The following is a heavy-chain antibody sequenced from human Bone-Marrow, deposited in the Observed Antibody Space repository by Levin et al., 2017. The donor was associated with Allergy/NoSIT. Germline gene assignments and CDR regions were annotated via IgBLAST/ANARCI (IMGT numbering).Heavy chain of an antibody. D-gene: IGHD5-18*01. J-gene: IGHJ5*02. Sequence: GGSLRLSCAASGFIFSTYGIHWVRQAPGKGLEWVAMISHDEINEHYADSVKGRFTISRDNSKNTVYLQMDNVRSEDTAFYYCAKGGRAGMVTGSLDTWGQGTLVTVSS. V-gene: IGHV3-30*18. CDR2: ISHDEINE. CDR3: AKGGRAGMVTGSLDT. CDR1: GFIFSTYG.